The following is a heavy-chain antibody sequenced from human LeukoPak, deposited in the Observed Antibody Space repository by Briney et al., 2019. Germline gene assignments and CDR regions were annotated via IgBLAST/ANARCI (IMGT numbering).Heavy chain of an antibody. CDR1: GGSVSSGSYY. D-gene: IGHD3-10*01. J-gene: IGHJ4*02. Sequence: SETLSLTCTVSGGSVSSGSYYWGWIRQPPGKGLEWIGSIYSSGSTYYNPSLKSRVTISVDTSKNQFSLNLSSVPASDTAVYYCARRGGSGRSFDYWGQGILVTVSS. CDR3: ARRGGSGRSFDY. V-gene: IGHV4-39*01. CDR2: IYSSGST.